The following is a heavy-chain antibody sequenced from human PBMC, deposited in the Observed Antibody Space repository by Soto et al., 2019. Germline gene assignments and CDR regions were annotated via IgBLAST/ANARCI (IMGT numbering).Heavy chain of an antibody. CDR1: GFTFSTYA. CDR3: AHPRGYGVFDAYDI. CDR2: LTPSGDST. D-gene: IGHD4-17*01. J-gene: IGHJ3*02. Sequence: LRLSCVASGFTFSTYAMNWVRQAPGKGLEWVSALTPSGDSTYYADSVKGRFTISRDNSMSALYLQMNSLRVEDTAVYYCAHPRGYGVFDAYDIWGQGTMVTVSS. V-gene: IGHV3-23*01.